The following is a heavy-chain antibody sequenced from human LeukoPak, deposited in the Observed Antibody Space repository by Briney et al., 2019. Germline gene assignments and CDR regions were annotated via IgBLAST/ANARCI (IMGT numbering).Heavy chain of an antibody. J-gene: IGHJ2*01. Sequence: SETLSLTRAVYGGSFSGYYWSWIRQPPGKGLEWIGEINHSGSTNYSPSLKSRVTISVDTSKNQFSLRLSSVTAADTAVYYCARVLEGSSGQHWYFDLWGRGTLVTVSS. V-gene: IGHV4-34*01. CDR2: INHSGST. CDR3: ARVLEGSSGQHWYFDL. D-gene: IGHD6-19*01. CDR1: GGSFSGYY.